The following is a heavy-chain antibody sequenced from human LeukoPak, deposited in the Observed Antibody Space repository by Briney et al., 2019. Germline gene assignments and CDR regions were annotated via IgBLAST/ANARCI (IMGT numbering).Heavy chain of an antibody. CDR3: ARGQDFAGITVSEYFQH. CDR2: ISGSGSAT. J-gene: IGHJ1*01. V-gene: IGHV3-23*01. D-gene: IGHD4-11*01. Sequence: PGGSLRLSCAASGFTFSSFGMSWVRQAPGKGLDWVSSISGSGSATYYADSVKGRFTISRDNSKNMLYLQMNSLRADDTAVYYCARGQDFAGITVSEYFQHWGQGALVTVSS. CDR1: GFTFSSFG.